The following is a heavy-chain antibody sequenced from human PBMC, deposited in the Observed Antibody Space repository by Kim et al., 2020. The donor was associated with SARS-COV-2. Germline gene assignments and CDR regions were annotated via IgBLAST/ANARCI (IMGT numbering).Heavy chain of an antibody. CDR3: ARVLTSGWSYFDY. CDR2: ISSSSYI. Sequence: GGSLRLSCAASGFTFSSYSMNWVRQAPGKGLEWISSISSSSYIYYSDSVKGRFTISSDNARASLYLQINSLRAEDTAVCYCARVLTSGWSYFDYWGQGTL. CDR1: GFTFSSYS. J-gene: IGHJ4*02. V-gene: IGHV3-21*04. D-gene: IGHD6-19*01.